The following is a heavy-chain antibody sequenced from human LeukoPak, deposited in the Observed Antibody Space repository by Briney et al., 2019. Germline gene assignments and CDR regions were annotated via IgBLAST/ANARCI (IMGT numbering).Heavy chain of an antibody. CDR2: ISGSGGST. CDR3: AKDLNSSSWPAVYYYYYYGMDV. D-gene: IGHD6-13*01. J-gene: IGHJ6*02. V-gene: IGHV3-23*01. CDR1: GFTFSSYA. Sequence: GGSLRLSCAASGFTFSSYAMSWVRQAPGKGLEWVSAISGSGGSTYYADSVKGRFTISRDNSRNTLYLQMNSLRAEDTAVYYCAKDLNSSSWPAVYYYYYYGMDVWGQGTTVTVSS.